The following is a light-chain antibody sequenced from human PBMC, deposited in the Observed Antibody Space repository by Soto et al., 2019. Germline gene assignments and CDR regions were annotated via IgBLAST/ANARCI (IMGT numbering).Light chain of an antibody. Sequence: QSALTQPASVSGSPGQSITIACTGTNSDVGGYQLVSWYQQHPDQAPNVMIYDATKRPSGVSSRFSGSKSGNTASLTISGLQAEDEAHYYCSSYAGGSTMVFGGGTKLTVL. CDR3: SSYAGGSTMV. CDR1: NSDVGGYQL. J-gene: IGLJ3*02. V-gene: IGLV2-23*01. CDR2: DAT.